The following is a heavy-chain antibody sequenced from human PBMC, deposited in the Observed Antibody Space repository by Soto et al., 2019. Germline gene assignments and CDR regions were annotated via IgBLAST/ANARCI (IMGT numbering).Heavy chain of an antibody. D-gene: IGHD3-3*01. J-gene: IGHJ5*02. Sequence: PGGSLRLSCSASGFTFSSYAMHWVRQAPGKGLEYVSAISSNGGSTYYADSVKGRFTIARDNSKNTLYLQMSSLRAEDTAVYYCVKALRFHRTNWFDPWGQGTLVTVSS. CDR1: GFTFSSYA. CDR3: VKALRFHRTNWFDP. CDR2: ISSNGGST. V-gene: IGHV3-64D*06.